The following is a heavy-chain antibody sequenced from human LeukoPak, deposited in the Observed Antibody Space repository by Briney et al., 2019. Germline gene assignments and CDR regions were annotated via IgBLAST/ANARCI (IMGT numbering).Heavy chain of an antibody. CDR3: ARDLGYSSGPSY. Sequence: GGSLRLSCAASGFTFDDYGMNWVRQAPGKGLEWVSGINWNGGSTGYADSVKGRFTISRDNAKNSLYLQMNSLRAEDTAVYYCARDLGYSSGPSYWGQGTRVTVSS. V-gene: IGHV3-20*04. CDR2: INWNGGST. D-gene: IGHD6-19*01. J-gene: IGHJ4*02. CDR1: GFTFDDYG.